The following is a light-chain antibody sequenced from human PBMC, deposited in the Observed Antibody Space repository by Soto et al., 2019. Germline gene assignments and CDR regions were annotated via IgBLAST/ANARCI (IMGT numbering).Light chain of an antibody. Sequence: EVVMTQFPATLSVSPGERATLSCRASESIFSKLSWYQQKVGQTPRLVIFGASTRATGIPDRFSGSASGTDFTLIISSLPSEDFGIYYCQQYNKWPPTFGGGTKVEI. CDR3: QQYNKWPPT. CDR2: GAS. V-gene: IGKV3-15*01. J-gene: IGKJ4*01. CDR1: ESIFSK.